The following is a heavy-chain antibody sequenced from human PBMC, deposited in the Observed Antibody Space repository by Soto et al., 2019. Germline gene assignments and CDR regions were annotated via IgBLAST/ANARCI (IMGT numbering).Heavy chain of an antibody. D-gene: IGHD6-19*01. Sequence: VQLVESVGGVVQPGRSLRLSCAAAGFTFSDYAMHWVRQAPGKGLEGVAVVSHDGGNTHYADSLKGRFTISRESSKNKVSLELTSVRAEETAVYYCAKGGRQWLVTSDFNYWGQGALVTVSS. CDR2: VSHDGGNT. V-gene: IGHV3-30*18. CDR3: AKGGRQWLVTSDFNY. J-gene: IGHJ4*02. CDR1: GFTFSDYA.